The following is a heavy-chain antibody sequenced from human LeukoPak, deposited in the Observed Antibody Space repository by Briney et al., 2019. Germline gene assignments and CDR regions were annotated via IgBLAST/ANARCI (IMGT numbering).Heavy chain of an antibody. V-gene: IGHV4-59*04. J-gene: IGHJ4*02. CDR2: IYYTGNT. Sequence: SETLSLTCSVSGDSIIGYYWGWIRQPPGKGLEWIGNIYYTGNTYYNSSLKSRVTISLDTSKNQLSLKLSSVTAADTAVYYCASAPYYYDSSGYYFIFDYWGQGTLVTVSS. CDR1: GDSIIGYY. D-gene: IGHD3-22*01. CDR3: ASAPYYYDSSGYYFIFDY.